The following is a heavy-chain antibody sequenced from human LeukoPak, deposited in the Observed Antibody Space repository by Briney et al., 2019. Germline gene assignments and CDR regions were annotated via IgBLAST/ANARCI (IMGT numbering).Heavy chain of an antibody. V-gene: IGHV3-21*01. Sequence: GGSLRLSCAASGFTFTSYSMNWVRQAPGKGLEWVSSISTSSSYTYYADSLKGRFTISRDNAKNTLSPEMTSLRAWDTAVCCCARGRAAVAGSDAFDIWGRGKMITVSA. CDR1: GFTFTSYS. D-gene: IGHD6-19*01. CDR2: ISTSSSYT. CDR3: ARGRAAVAGSDAFDI. J-gene: IGHJ3*02.